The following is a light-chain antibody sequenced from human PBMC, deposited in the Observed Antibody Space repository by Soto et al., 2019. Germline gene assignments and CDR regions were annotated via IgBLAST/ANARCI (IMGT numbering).Light chain of an antibody. CDR3: QQRANWPLT. V-gene: IGKV3-11*01. Sequence: EIVLTQSPATVSLSPGEGVALSARASQYVNIYLAWYQQKPGQAPRLLIYDASNRATGVPARFSGSGSGTDFTLTISSLESEDFAVYYCQQRANWPLTFGGGTKVDIK. CDR2: DAS. CDR1: QYVNIY. J-gene: IGKJ4*01.